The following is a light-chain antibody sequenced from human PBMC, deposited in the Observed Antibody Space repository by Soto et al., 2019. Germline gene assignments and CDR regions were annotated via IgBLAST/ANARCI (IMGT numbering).Light chain of an antibody. Sequence: SPLTQSPSSLSASVGDRVTITCRAGQGISRSLAWYQQKPGKAPNLLISAASTLQTGVTSPFSGSGSATDFALTISSLQPEDFATYDYQQSDSYPRTFGQGTKVEIK. J-gene: IGKJ1*01. V-gene: IGKV1-9*01. CDR1: QGISRS. CDR3: QQSDSYPRT. CDR2: AAS.